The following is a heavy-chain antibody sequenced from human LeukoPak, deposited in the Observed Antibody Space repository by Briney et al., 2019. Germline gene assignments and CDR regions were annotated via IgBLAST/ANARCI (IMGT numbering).Heavy chain of an antibody. CDR3: ARALPHRYGDYFHTTRNYYGMDV. J-gene: IGHJ6*02. V-gene: IGHV3-13*01. CDR1: GFTFSSYD. CDR2: IATAGDT. D-gene: IGHD4-17*01. Sequence: GGSLRLSCAASGFTFSSYDMFWIRQATGKGLEWVSAIATAGDTYYPGSVKGRFTISRENAKNSLYLQMNSLRAEDTAMCYCARALPHRYGDYFHTTRNYYGMDVWGQGTTVTVSS.